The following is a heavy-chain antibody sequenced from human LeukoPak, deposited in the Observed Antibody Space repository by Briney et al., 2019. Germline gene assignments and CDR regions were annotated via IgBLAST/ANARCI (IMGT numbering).Heavy chain of an antibody. J-gene: IGHJ4*02. CDR3: ASSHDYGYYLVHSCIY. CDR1: GYTFTSYG. D-gene: IGHD4-17*01. Sequence: ASVKVSCKASGYTFTSYGISWVRQAPGQGLEWMGWISAYNGNTNYAQKLQGRVTMTTDTSTSTAYMELRSPRSDDTAVYYCASSHDYGYYLVHSCIYWGQGTLVTVSS. V-gene: IGHV1-18*01. CDR2: ISAYNGNT.